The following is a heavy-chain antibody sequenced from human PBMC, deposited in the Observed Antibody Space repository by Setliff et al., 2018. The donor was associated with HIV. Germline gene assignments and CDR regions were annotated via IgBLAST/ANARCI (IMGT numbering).Heavy chain of an antibody. J-gene: IGHJ4*02. CDR1: GGSTDSGSYY. CDR2: MYYTGST. Sequence: SETLSLTCTVSGGSTDSGSYYWAWIRQPPRKGLEWIGSMYYTGSTYYNPSHKSRVTISIDTSKNQFSLKLNSVTAADTAMYYCARDGGSSGWYFVLGYSDYWGPGTLVTVSS. D-gene: IGHD6-19*01. CDR3: ARDGGSSGWYFVLGYSDY. V-gene: IGHV4-39*02.